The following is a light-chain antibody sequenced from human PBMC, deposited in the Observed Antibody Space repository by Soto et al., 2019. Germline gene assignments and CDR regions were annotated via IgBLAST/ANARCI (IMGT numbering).Light chain of an antibody. V-gene: IGLV2-8*01. CDR1: SSDVGGYNY. CDR3: SSYAGSGV. Sequence: QSALTQPPSASGSPGQSVTISCTGTSSDVGGYNYVSWYQQHPGKAPKLMIYEVSKRPSGVPDRFSSSKSGNTASLTVSGLQAEDEADYYCSSYAGSGVFGGGTKLTVL. J-gene: IGLJ2*01. CDR2: EVS.